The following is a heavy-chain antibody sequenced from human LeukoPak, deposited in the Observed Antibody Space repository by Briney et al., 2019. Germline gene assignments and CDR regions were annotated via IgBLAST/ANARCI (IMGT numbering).Heavy chain of an antibody. CDR1: GFTFSNAW. CDR2: IKSKTDGGTT. Sequence: GGSLRLSCAASGFTFSNAWMSWVRQAPGKGLEWVGRIKSKTDGGTTDYAAPVKGRFTISRDDSKNTLYLQMNSLKTEDTAVYYCTTDQRYNWNDDFDYWGQGALVTVSS. D-gene: IGHD1-20*01. V-gene: IGHV3-15*01. CDR3: TTDQRYNWNDDFDY. J-gene: IGHJ4*02.